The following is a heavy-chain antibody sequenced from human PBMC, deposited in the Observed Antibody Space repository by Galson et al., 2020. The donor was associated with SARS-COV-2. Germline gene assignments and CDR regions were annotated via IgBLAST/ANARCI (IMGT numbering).Heavy chain of an antibody. CDR1: GFTFRTYW. J-gene: IGHJ6*02. D-gene: IGHD3-16*01. CDR3: AREGEDTWYDYVMDA. CDR2: INSDGSSA. Sequence: GESLKISCAASGFTFRTYWMHWVRRVSGKGLEWVSRINSDGSSAIYADSVKGRLTISRDNAMNMLYLHMNSLRVDDTAVYYCAREGEDTWYDYVMDAWGQGTTVTVSS. V-gene: IGHV3-74*01.